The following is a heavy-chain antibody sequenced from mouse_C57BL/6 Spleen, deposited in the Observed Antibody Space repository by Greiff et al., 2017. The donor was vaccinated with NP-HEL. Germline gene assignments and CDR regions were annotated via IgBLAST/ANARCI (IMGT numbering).Heavy chain of an antibody. CDR3: ARGGTTVVAPYYAMDY. CDR2: IDPSDSYT. CDR1: GYTFTSYW. D-gene: IGHD1-1*01. J-gene: IGHJ4*01. V-gene: IGHV1-59*01. Sequence: QVQLQQPGAELVRPGTSVKLSCKASGYTFTSYWMHWVKQRPGQGLEWIGVIDPSDSYTNYNQKFKGKATLTVDTSSSTAYMQLSSLTSEDSAVYYCARGGTTVVAPYYAMDYWGQGTSVTVSS.